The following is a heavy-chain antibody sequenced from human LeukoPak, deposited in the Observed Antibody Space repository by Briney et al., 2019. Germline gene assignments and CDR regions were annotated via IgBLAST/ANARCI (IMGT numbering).Heavy chain of an antibody. D-gene: IGHD3-16*01. J-gene: IGHJ3*02. V-gene: IGHV3-53*01. CDR3: AKSIRGLPGAFDI. CDR1: GFTVSSNS. Sequence: GGSLRLSWTVSGFTVSSNSMSWVRQAPGKGLEWVSFIYSAGSTHYSDSVKGRFTISRDNSKNTLYLQMSSLRAGDTAVYYCAKSIRGLPGAFDIWGQGTMVTVST. CDR2: IYSAGST.